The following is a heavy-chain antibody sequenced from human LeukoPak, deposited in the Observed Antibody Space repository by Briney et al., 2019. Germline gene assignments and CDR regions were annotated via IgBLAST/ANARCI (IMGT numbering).Heavy chain of an antibody. V-gene: IGHV1-18*04. D-gene: IGHD2-15*01. CDR1: GYTFTGYY. Sequence: ASVKVSCKASGYTFTGYYMHWVRQAPGQGLEWMGWINPYNGNTNYAQKLQGRVTLTTDTSTSTANMELRSLRSDDTAVYYRARDPGGGGSFDYWGQGTLVTVSS. J-gene: IGHJ4*02. CDR3: ARDPGGGGSFDY. CDR2: INPYNGNT.